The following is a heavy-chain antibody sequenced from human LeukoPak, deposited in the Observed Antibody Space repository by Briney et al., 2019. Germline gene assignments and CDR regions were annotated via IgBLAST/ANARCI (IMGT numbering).Heavy chain of an antibody. Sequence: GGSLRLSCAASGFTFSNAWMSWVRQAPGKGLEWVGRIKSKTDGGTTDYAAPVKGRFTISRDDSKNTLYLQMNSLKTEDTAVCYCTTREVDGGNSNDAFDIWGQGTMVTVSS. CDR3: TTREVDGGNSNDAFDI. V-gene: IGHV3-15*01. CDR1: GFTFSNAW. CDR2: IKSKTDGGTT. J-gene: IGHJ3*02. D-gene: IGHD4-23*01.